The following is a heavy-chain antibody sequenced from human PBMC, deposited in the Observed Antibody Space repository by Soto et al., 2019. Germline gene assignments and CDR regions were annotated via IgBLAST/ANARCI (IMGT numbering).Heavy chain of an antibody. Sequence: QVQLVESGGGVVQPGRSLRLSCAASGFTFSSYGMHWVRQAPGKGLEWVAVIWYDGSNKYYADSVKGRFTISRDNSKNTLYLQMNSLRAEDTAVYYSARAKSAYYYYYGMDVWGQGTTVTVSS. J-gene: IGHJ6*02. CDR2: IWYDGSNK. CDR3: ARAKSAYYYYYGMDV. CDR1: GFTFSSYG. V-gene: IGHV3-33*01.